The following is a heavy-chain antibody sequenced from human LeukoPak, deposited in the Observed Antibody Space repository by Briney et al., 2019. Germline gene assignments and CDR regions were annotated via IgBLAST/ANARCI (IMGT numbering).Heavy chain of an antibody. J-gene: IGHJ3*02. CDR2: IKQDGSEK. CDR3: ARDQRNAPTPPHAFDI. CDR1: GFTFSSYW. D-gene: IGHD1-1*01. V-gene: IGHV3-7*01. Sequence: GGSLRLSCAASGFTFSSYWMSWVRQVPGKGLEWVAYIKQDGSEKYYVDSVKGRFTISRDNAKNSLYLQMNSLRAEDTAVYYCARDQRNAPTPPHAFDIWGQGTMVTVSS.